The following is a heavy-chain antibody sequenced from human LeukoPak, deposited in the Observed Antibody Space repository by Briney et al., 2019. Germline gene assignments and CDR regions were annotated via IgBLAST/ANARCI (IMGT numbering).Heavy chain of an antibody. CDR3: AGDRTGTATGWFDP. Sequence: QPGGSLRLSCVASGFTVSSNYMSWVRRAPGKGLEWVSVIYSGGSTYYANSVKGRFTISRDNSKNTLYLQMGSLRAEDMAVYYCAGDRTGTATGWFDPWGQGTLVTVSS. D-gene: IGHD1-1*01. CDR2: IYSGGST. J-gene: IGHJ5*02. CDR1: GFTVSSNY. V-gene: IGHV3-66*01.